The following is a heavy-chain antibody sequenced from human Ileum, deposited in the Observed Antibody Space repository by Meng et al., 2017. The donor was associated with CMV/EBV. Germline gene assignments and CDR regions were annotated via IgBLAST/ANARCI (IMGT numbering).Heavy chain of an antibody. Sequence: QERLVESGGEVVRPGRSLILSCAGSGFSFSTYGMHWVRQAPGKGLEWVAFVRPDGTNEYYADSVKGRSTISRDNSNNMLYLQMNSLSAEDTAVYYCAKWRYDSGGSHWGQGTLVTVSS. V-gene: IGHV3-30*02. CDR3: AKWRYDSGGSH. CDR1: GFSFSTYG. D-gene: IGHD2-15*01. CDR2: VRPDGTNE. J-gene: IGHJ4*02.